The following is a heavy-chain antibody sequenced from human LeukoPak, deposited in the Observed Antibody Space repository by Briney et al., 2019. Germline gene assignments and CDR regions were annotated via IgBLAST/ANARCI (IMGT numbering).Heavy chain of an antibody. CDR1: GYTFTSYD. CDR3: ARNYYDILTGYYMDDAFDI. J-gene: IGHJ3*02. D-gene: IGHD3-9*01. Sequence: ASVKVSCKASGYTFTSYDINWVRQATGQGLEWMGWMNPNSGNTGYAQKFQGRVTMTRNTSISTAYMELSSLRSEDTAVYYCARNYYDILTGYYMDDAFDIWGQGTMVTVSS. CDR2: MNPNSGNT. V-gene: IGHV1-8*01.